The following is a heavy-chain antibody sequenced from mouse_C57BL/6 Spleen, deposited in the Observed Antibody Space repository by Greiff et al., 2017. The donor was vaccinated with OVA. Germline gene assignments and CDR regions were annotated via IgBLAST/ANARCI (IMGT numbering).Heavy chain of an antibody. CDR1: GYTFTSYW. CDR3: ASQVVATRYYFDY. D-gene: IGHD1-1*01. J-gene: IGHJ2*01. Sequence: QVQLKQPGAELVKPGASVKLSCKASGYTFTSYWMQWVKQRPGQGLEWIGEIDPSDSYTNYNQKFKGKATLTVDTSSSTAYMQLSSLTSEDSAVYYCASQVVATRYYFDYWGQGTTLTVSS. CDR2: IDPSDSYT. V-gene: IGHV1-50*01.